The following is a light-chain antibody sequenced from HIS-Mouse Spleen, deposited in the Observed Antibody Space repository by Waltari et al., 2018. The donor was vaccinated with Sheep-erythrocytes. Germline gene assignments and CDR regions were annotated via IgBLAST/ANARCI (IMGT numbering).Light chain of an antibody. CDR3: CSYAGSYNHV. CDR1: SMDVGVYNY. CDR2: DVS. V-gene: IGLV2-11*01. J-gene: IGLJ1*01. Sequence: QSAMTQPRSVSGSPGQSVTISCTGTSMDVGVYNYSPWYQQHPGKAPKLMIYDVSKRPSGVPDRFSGSKSGNTASLTISGLQAEDEADYYCCSYAGSYNHVFATGTKVTVL.